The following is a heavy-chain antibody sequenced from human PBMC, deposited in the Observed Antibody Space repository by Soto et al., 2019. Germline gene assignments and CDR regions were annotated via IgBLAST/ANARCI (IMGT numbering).Heavy chain of an antibody. CDR2: IYHTVNT. CDR1: GVSIGSHF. Sequence: SETLSLTCSVSGVSIGSHFWSWIRQAPGKGPELVGYIYHTVNTNYNPALKSRVTISMDTSENQLSLQLSSVTAADTAVFYCVWLQYMVVTVLDIWGEGLMVTVSS. D-gene: IGHD2-21*02. V-gene: IGHV4-59*11. J-gene: IGHJ3*02. CDR3: VWLQYMVVTVLDI.